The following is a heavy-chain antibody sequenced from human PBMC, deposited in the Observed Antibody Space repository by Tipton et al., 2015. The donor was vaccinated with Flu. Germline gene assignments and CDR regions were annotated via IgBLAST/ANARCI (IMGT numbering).Heavy chain of an antibody. CDR2: INHSGNT. Sequence: TLSLTCAVYGGSFSGYYWTWIRQSPGRGLEWIGEINHSGNTNYNPSLESRLTMSVDTSKNQFSLRLSSVTAADTAVYYCVRSRSSVRCITTTCYGFDSWGQGTLITVSS. D-gene: IGHD2-2*01. V-gene: IGHV4-34*01. CDR3: VRSRSSVRCITTTCYGFDS. J-gene: IGHJ4*02. CDR1: GGSFSGYY.